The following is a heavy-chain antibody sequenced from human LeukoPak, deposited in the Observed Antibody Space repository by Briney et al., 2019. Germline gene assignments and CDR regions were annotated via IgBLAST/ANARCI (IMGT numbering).Heavy chain of an antibody. D-gene: IGHD6-13*01. CDR1: GYTFTSYY. Sequence: SVKFSCKSSGYTFTSYYMHWVRQAAGQGLEWMGIINPRGGRTSYAQKFQRRVTMTRDMSTRTLYMELSSLRSEHTALYYCPVYSSPYHMDVCGKGTTATVSS. J-gene: IGHJ6*03. CDR3: PVYSSPYHMDV. V-gene: IGHV1-46*01. CDR2: INPRGGRT.